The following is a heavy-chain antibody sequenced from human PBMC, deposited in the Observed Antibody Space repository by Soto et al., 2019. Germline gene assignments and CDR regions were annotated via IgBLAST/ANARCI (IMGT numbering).Heavy chain of an antibody. CDR1: GWSFSGYY. V-gene: IGHV4-34*01. Sequence: NPSETLSLPCSVYGWSFSGYYWSWIRQPPGKGLEWIGEINHSGSTNYNPSLKSRVTISVDTSKNQFSLKLSSVTAADTAVYYCARAGPQYSSSWTYYYYYYGMDVWGQGTTVTVSS. J-gene: IGHJ6*02. CDR2: INHSGST. CDR3: ARAGPQYSSSWTYYYYYYGMDV. D-gene: IGHD6-13*01.